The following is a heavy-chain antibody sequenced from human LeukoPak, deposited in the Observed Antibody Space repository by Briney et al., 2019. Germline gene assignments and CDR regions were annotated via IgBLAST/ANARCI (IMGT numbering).Heavy chain of an antibody. CDR1: GFPFSNYA. J-gene: IGHJ4*02. V-gene: IGHV3-23*01. Sequence: GGSLILSCAASGFPFSNYAMSWVRQAPGKGLDWVSAIGSDGSTYYADSVKGRFTISRDNSKNTLYLQMNSLRGEDTAVYYCAKGRETSSWYNFDYWGQGTLVTVSS. CDR3: AKGRETSSWYNFDY. CDR2: IGSDGST. D-gene: IGHD6-13*01.